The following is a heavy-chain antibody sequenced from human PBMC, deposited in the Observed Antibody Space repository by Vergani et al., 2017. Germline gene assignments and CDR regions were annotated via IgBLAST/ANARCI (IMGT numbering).Heavy chain of an antibody. CDR1: GGTFSSYA. Sequence: QVQLVQSGAEVKKPGSSVKVSCKASGGTFSSYAISWVRQAPGQGLEWMGRIIPIFGTANYAQKFQGRVTMTRDTSISTAYMELSRLRSDDTAVYYCARKPLVYGDYRDYYYYGMDVWGQGTTVTVSS. J-gene: IGHJ6*02. CDR2: IIPIFGTA. V-gene: IGHV1-69*05. D-gene: IGHD4-17*01. CDR3: ARKPLVYGDYRDYYYYGMDV.